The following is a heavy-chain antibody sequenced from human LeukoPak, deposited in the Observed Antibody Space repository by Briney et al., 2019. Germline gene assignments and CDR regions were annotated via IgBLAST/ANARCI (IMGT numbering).Heavy chain of an antibody. CDR3: ARGLYSSGWLTGYNWFDP. Sequence: SETLSLTCTVSGGSISSYYWSWIRQPAGKGLEWIGRIYIRGSTNYNPSLQSRVTMSLDTSKNQFSLKLRSVTAADTAVYYCARGLYSSGWLTGYNWFDPWGQGTLVTVSS. V-gene: IGHV4-4*07. CDR2: IYIRGST. D-gene: IGHD6-19*01. CDR1: GGSISSYY. J-gene: IGHJ5*02.